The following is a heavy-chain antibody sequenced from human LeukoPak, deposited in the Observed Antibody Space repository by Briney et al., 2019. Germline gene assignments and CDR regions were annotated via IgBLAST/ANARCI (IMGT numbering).Heavy chain of an antibody. J-gene: IGHJ4*02. CDR1: GFTFSSYA. D-gene: IGHD3-10*01. V-gene: IGHV3-23*01. Sequence: GGSLRLSCAASGFTFSSYAMSWVRQAPGKGLEWVSVISGSGGSTYYADSVKGRFTISRDNSKNTLYLQMSSLRAEDTAVYYCAKDSYGSGSYLFDYWGQGTLVTVSS. CDR2: ISGSGGST. CDR3: AKDSYGSGSYLFDY.